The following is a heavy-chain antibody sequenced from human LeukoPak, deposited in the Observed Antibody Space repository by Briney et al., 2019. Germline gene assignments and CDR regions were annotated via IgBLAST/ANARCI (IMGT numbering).Heavy chain of an antibody. CDR3: AREKSSGWFYFDY. CDR2: ISSSGTTI. D-gene: IGHD6-19*01. J-gene: IGHJ4*02. V-gene: IGHV3-11*01. CDR1: GFTFSDYY. Sequence: PGGSLRLSCAASGFTFSDYYMSWIRQAPGKGLEWVSYISSSGTTIYFTDSVKGRFTISRDNAENSLYLQMNSLRAEDTAVYYCAREKSSGWFYFDYWGQGTLVTVSS.